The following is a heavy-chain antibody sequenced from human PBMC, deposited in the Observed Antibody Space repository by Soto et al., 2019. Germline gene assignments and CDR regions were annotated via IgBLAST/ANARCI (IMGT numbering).Heavy chain of an antibody. D-gene: IGHD2-2*01. CDR2: IIPILGIA. V-gene: IGHV1-69*08. CDR1: GGTFSSYT. CDR3: ARDLGVVPESWFDP. J-gene: IGHJ5*02. Sequence: QVQLVQSGAEVKKPGSSVKVSCKASGGTFSSYTISWVRQAPGQGLEWMGRIIPILGIANYAQKFQGRVTITADKSTSTAYMELSSLRSEDTAVYYWARDLGVVPESWFDPWGQGTLVTVSS.